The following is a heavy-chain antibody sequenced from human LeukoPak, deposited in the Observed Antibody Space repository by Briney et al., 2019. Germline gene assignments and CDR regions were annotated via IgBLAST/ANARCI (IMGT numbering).Heavy chain of an antibody. D-gene: IGHD3-10*01. CDR2: INHSGST. Sequence: SETLSLTCAVYGGSFSGYYWSWIRQPPGKGLEWIGEINHSGSTNYNPSLNSRVTISVDTSKNQFSLKLSSVPAADPAVYYCARLTMVRGVIIFFRFDPWGQGTLVTVSS. CDR3: ARLTMVRGVIIFFRFDP. CDR1: GGSFSGYY. V-gene: IGHV4-34*01. J-gene: IGHJ5*02.